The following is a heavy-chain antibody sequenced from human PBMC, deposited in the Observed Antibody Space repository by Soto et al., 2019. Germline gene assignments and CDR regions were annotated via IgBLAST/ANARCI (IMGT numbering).Heavy chain of an antibody. CDR3: AGGGSIVVATRRLMDV. CDR1: GGSIRSYC. Sequence: QVQLQESGPGLLKPSETLSLTCTVSGGSIRSYCWTWIRQPPGEGLEWIGCICNSGSTNYNTSLKSRVTITFDTPMNQFTLQLSSVTVADTAVYYCAGGGSIVVATRRLMDVWGKGTTVTVSS. D-gene: IGHD3-22*01. V-gene: IGHV4-59*03. J-gene: IGHJ6*03. CDR2: ICNSGST.